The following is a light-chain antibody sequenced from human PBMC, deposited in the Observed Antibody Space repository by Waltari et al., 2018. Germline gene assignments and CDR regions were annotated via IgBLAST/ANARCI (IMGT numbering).Light chain of an antibody. CDR3: QAWDSSTGV. Sequence: SYELTQPPSVSVSPGQTASITCSGDKLGDKYACWYQQKPGQSPGRVIYQGSNRPSGIPERFSGSNSGNTATLTISGTQAMDEADYYCQAWDSSTGVFGTGTKVTVL. CDR1: KLGDKY. CDR2: QGS. J-gene: IGLJ1*01. V-gene: IGLV3-1*01.